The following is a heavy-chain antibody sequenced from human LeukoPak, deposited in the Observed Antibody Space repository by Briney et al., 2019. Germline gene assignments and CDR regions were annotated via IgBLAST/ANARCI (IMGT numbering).Heavy chain of an antibody. V-gene: IGHV1-8*02. CDR2: MNPNSGNT. CDR1: GGTFSSYA. CDR3: ARGSGYYYDSSGYYLVDP. Sequence: GASVKVSCKASGGTFSSYAINWVRQATGQGLEWMGWMNPNSGNTGYAQKFQGRVTMTRNTSISTAYMELSSLRSEDTAVYYCARGSGYYYDSSGYYLVDPWGQGTLVTVSS. D-gene: IGHD3-22*01. J-gene: IGHJ5*02.